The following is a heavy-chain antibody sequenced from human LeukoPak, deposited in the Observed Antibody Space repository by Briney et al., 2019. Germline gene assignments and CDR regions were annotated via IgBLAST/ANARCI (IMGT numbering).Heavy chain of an antibody. J-gene: IGHJ4*02. V-gene: IGHV6-1*01. CDR3: ARRTYCSGGSCYSDYFDY. CDR2: TYYRSKWYN. Sequence: SQTLSLTCAISGDSVSSNSAAWNWIRQSPSRGLEWLGRTYYRSKWYNDYAVSVKSRITINPDTSKNQFSLQLNSVTPEDTAVYYCARRTYCSGGSCYSDYFDYWGQGTLVTVSS. CDR1: GDSVSSNSAA. D-gene: IGHD2-15*01.